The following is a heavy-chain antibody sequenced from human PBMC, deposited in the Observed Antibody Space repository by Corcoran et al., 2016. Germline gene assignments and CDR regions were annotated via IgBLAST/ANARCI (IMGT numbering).Heavy chain of an antibody. CDR1: GDSVSSNSAA. CDR2: TYYRSKWYN. J-gene: IGHJ6*02. V-gene: IGHV6-1*01. D-gene: IGHD3-10*01. CDR3: AREMYGSGSYYNYYYGMDV. Sequence: QVQLQQSGPGLVKPSQTLSLTCAISGDSVSSNSAAWNWIRQSPSRGLEWLGRTYYRSKWYNDYAVSVKSRITINPDTSKNQFSLQLNSVTPEDTAVYYCAREMYGSGSYYNYYYGMDVWGQGTTVTVSS.